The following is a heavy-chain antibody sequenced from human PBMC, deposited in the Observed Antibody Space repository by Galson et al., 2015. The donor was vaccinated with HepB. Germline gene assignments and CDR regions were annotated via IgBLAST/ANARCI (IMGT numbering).Heavy chain of an antibody. D-gene: IGHD3-10*01. J-gene: IGHJ6*02. CDR2: ISATGTTI. V-gene: IGHV3-48*01. CDR1: GFSFTTYA. Sequence: SLRLSCAASGFSFTTYAMSWVRQAPGKGLEWISYISATGTTIFYADSVKGRFTISRDNDKNSVFLQMKSLRAEDTALYYCARRISLVRGIITKPDYYYSMDVWGQGTTVTVAS. CDR3: ARRISLVRGIITKPDYYYSMDV.